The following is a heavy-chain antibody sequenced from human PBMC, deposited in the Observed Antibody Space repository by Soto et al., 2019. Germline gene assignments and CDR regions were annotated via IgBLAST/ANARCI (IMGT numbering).Heavy chain of an antibody. CDR3: AKEGRYETYYDILTGYYTLYYYYYVDV. D-gene: IGHD3-9*01. CDR1: GFTFSSYA. J-gene: IGHJ6*03. Sequence: EVQLLESGGGLVQPGGSLRLSCAASGFTFSSYAMSWVRQAPGKGLEWVSAISGSGGSTYYADSVKGRFTISRDNSKNTLYLQMNSLRAEDTAVYYCAKEGRYETYYDILTGYYTLYYYYYVDVWGKGTTVTVSS. CDR2: ISGSGGST. V-gene: IGHV3-23*01.